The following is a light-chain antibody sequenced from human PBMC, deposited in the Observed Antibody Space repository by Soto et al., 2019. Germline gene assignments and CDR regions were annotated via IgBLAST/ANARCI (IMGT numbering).Light chain of an antibody. Sequence: EKVMTQSPVTLSVSPGDRATLSCRASQSVSSNLAWYQQKPGQAPRLLIYDASTRATGIPARFSGSGSGTEFTLTISSLQSEDLAIYYCQQYDDWPETLGQGTKVEIK. CDR3: QQYDDWPET. V-gene: IGKV3-15*01. CDR2: DAS. CDR1: QSVSSN. J-gene: IGKJ1*01.